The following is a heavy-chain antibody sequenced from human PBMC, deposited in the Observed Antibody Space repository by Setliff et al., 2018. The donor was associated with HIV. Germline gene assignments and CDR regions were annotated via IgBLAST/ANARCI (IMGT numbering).Heavy chain of an antibody. Sequence: GASVKVSCKASGGTLSSYVVSWVRQAPGQGLEWMGEIIGIFDTPKYAQKFQGRVTITADESTNTAYMELRSLRSEDTAVYYCARGTPVGTIWNYYSYMDLWGKGTTVTVSS. D-gene: IGHD3-3*01. CDR3: ARGTPVGTIWNYYSYMDL. CDR1: GGTLSSYV. CDR2: IIGIFDTP. V-gene: IGHV1-69*13. J-gene: IGHJ6*03.